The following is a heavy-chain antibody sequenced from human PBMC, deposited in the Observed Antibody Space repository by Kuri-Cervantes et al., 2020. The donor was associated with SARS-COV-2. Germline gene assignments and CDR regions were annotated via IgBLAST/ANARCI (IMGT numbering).Heavy chain of an antibody. D-gene: IGHD3-22*01. CDR3: ASAQGPYYYDSSGYYRFDY. Sequence: LRLSCTVSGGSISSSSYYWGWIRQPPGKGLEWIGSIYYSGSTYYNPSLKSRVTISVDTSKNQFSLKLSSVTAADTAVYYCASAQGPYYYDSSGYYRFDYWGQGTLVTVSS. J-gene: IGHJ4*02. CDR1: GGSISSSSYY. CDR2: IYYSGST. V-gene: IGHV4-39*01.